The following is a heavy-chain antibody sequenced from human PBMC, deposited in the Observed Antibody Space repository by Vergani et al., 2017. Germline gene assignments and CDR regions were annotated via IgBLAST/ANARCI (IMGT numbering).Heavy chain of an antibody. CDR3: ARGSCLGGSCYKPLFDY. CDR2: IHTSGST. V-gene: IGHV4-61*02. CDR1: GGSINSHNYY. Sequence: QVQLQESGPGLVKPSQTLPLTCTVSGGSINSHNYYWSWIRQPAGKGLEWIGRIHTSGSTNYNPSLKSRVTMSEDTSKNQFSLNLTSVTAADTAVYFCARGSCLGGSCYKPLFDYWGQGILVTVS. J-gene: IGHJ4*02. D-gene: IGHD2-15*01.